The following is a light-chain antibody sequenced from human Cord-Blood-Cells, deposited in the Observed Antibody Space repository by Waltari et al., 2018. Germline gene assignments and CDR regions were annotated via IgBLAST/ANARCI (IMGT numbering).Light chain of an antibody. J-gene: IGKJ2*01. Sequence: DIQMTPSPSSLSASVGARVTITCRASQSISSYLNWYQQKPGKAPKLLIYAASSLQSGVPSRFSGSGSGTDFTLTISRLQPEDFATYYCQQSYSTPYTFGQWTKLEIK. CDR1: QSISSY. CDR3: QQSYSTPYT. CDR2: AAS. V-gene: IGKV1-39*01.